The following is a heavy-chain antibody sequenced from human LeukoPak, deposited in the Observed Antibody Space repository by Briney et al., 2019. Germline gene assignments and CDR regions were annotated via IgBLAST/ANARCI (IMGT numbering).Heavy chain of an antibody. CDR1: GGSIGSGGYS. CDR3: ARAKTDYYDSSGYYFDY. Sequence: SETLSLTCAVSGGSIGSGGYSWSWIRQPPGKGLEWIGYIYHSGSTYYNPSLKSRVTISVDRSKNQFSLKLSSVTAADTAVYYCARAKTDYYDSSGYYFDYWGQGTLVTVSS. J-gene: IGHJ4*02. CDR2: IYHSGST. D-gene: IGHD3-22*01. V-gene: IGHV4-30-2*01.